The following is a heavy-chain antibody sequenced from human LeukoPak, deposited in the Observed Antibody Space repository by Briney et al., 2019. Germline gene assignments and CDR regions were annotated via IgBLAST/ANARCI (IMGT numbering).Heavy chain of an antibody. CDR2: INHSGST. CDR3: ARDGGYDRPHDY. CDR1: GGSFSGYY. J-gene: IGHJ4*02. Sequence: PSETLSLTCAVYGGSFSGYYWSWIRQPPGKGLEWIGEINHSGSTNYNPSLKSRVTISVDTSKNQFSLKLSSVTAADTAVYYCARDGGYDRPHDYWGQGTLVTVSS. V-gene: IGHV4-34*01. D-gene: IGHD3-22*01.